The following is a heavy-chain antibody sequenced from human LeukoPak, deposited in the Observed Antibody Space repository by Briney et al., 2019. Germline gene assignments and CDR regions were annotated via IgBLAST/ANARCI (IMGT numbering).Heavy chain of an antibody. CDR3: ARGERVNLWIFEGYDY. CDR2: ISGSSDNT. CDR1: GFTFASYA. Sequence: GGSLRLSCAASGFTFASYAMNWVRQAPGKGLEWVSAISGSSDNTYYAGSVRGRFTISRDNVKNTLYLQMSSLRAEDTAVYYCARGERVNLWIFEGYDYWGRGTLVTVSS. V-gene: IGHV3-23*01. D-gene: IGHD3-3*01. J-gene: IGHJ4*02.